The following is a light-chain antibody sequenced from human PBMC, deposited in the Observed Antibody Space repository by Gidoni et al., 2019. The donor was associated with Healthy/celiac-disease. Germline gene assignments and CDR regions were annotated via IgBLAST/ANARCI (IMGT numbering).Light chain of an antibody. J-gene: IGLJ2*01. CDR3: QSYDSSLSAVV. CDR1: SFNIGAGYD. Sequence: QAVLTQTPSVSVAPGQRVIISCTGSSFNIGAGYDVHWYQQLPGTAPKLLIYGDSILPSGVPDRFSGSKSGTSASLAITGLQSEDEADYYCQSYDSSLSAVVFGGGTKLTVL. CDR2: GDS. V-gene: IGLV1-40*01.